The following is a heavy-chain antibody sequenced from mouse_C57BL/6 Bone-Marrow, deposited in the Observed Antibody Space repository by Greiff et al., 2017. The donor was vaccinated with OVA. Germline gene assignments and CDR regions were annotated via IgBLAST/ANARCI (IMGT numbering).Heavy chain of an antibody. V-gene: IGHV1-54*01. J-gene: IGHJ3*01. Sequence: VQRVESGAELVRPGTSVKVSCKASGYAFTNYLIEWVKQRPGQGLEWIGVINPGSGGTNYNEKFKGKATLTADKSSSTAYMQLSSLTSEDSAVYFCASLYDGYSVSFAYWGQGTLVTVSA. CDR1: GYAFTNYL. CDR2: INPGSGGT. D-gene: IGHD2-3*01. CDR3: ASLYDGYSVSFAY.